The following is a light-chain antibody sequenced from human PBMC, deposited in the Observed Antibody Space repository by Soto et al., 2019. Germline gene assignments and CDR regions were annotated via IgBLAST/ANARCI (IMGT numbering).Light chain of an antibody. V-gene: IGKV1-9*01. J-gene: IGKJ2*01. CDR1: QGISSY. CDR2: AAS. Sequence: DIQLTQSPSFLSASVGDRVTITCRASQGISSYLAWYQQKPGKAPKLLIYAASTLQSGVPSRFSGSGSGTVFTLTISSLQPEDFATYYCQQLNSYPRTFGQGTKLEFK. CDR3: QQLNSYPRT.